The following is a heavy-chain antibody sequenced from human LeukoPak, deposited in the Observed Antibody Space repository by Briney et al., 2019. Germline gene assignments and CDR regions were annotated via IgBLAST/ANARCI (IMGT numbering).Heavy chain of an antibody. CDR3: ARDNPAYYFDY. CDR1: GYTFTSYG. J-gene: IGHJ4*02. V-gene: IGHV7-4-1*02. Sequence: ASVKVSCKASGYTFTSYGMSWVRQAPGQGLEWMGWVNTNTGNPTYAQGFTGRFVFSLDTSVSTAYLQISSLKAEDTAVYYCARDNPAYYFDYWGQGTLATVSS. D-gene: IGHD1-14*01. CDR2: VNTNTGNP.